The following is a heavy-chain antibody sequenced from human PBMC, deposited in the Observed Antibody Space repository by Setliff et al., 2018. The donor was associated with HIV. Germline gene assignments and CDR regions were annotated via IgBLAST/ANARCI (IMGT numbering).Heavy chain of an antibody. V-gene: IGHV4-38-2*02. J-gene: IGHJ4*02. D-gene: IGHD4-17*01. Sequence: PSETLSLTCSVSGYSVSSPYYWAWIRQSPGKGLEWIGSIYHSGSTYYSPSLKSRVIISVDAANEQFSLRLSSVTAADTAVYYCARYTVDTFFFDCWGQGRLVTVSS. CDR1: GYSVSSPYY. CDR2: IYHSGST. CDR3: ARYTVDTFFFDC.